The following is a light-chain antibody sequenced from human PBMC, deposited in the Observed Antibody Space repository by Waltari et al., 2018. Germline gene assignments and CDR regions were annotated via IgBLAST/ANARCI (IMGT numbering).Light chain of an antibody. CDR1: SSNIGNNY. CDR2: ENN. V-gene: IGLV1-51*02. Sequence: QSVLTQPHSVSAAPGQKVTISCSGSSSNIGNNYVTWYQQLPGTSPKLLIYENNKRPSGIPDRFSGSKSGTSATLGITGLQTGDEADYYCGTWDSSLSAAVFGGGTQLTVL. J-gene: IGLJ7*01. CDR3: GTWDSSLSAAV.